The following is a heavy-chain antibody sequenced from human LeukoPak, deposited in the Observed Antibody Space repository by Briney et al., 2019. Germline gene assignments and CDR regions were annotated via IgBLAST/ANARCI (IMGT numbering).Heavy chain of an antibody. V-gene: IGHV3-66*01. J-gene: IGHJ4*02. D-gene: IGHD3-22*01. Sequence: GGSLRLSCAASGFTVSSNYMSWVRQAPGKGLEWVSVIYSGGSTYYADFVKGRFTISRDNSKNTLYLQMNSLRAEDTAVYYCASSPLTNYYDSNPFDYWGQGTLVTVSS. CDR1: GFTVSSNY. CDR2: IYSGGST. CDR3: ASSPLTNYYDSNPFDY.